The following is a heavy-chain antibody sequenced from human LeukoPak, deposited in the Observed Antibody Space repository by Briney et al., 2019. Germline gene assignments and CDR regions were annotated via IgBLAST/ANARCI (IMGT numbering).Heavy chain of an antibody. CDR3: ATVWVGATQPRYFQH. Sequence: GASVKVSCKASGGTFSTYAISWVRQTPGQGLEWLGEIIPIFGPANYAQKFQDRVTITADESTSTAYMELTSLRSEDTAVYYCATVWVGATQPRYFQHWGQGTLVTVSS. CDR2: IIPIFGPA. CDR1: GGTFSTYA. D-gene: IGHD1-26*01. V-gene: IGHV1-69*13. J-gene: IGHJ1*01.